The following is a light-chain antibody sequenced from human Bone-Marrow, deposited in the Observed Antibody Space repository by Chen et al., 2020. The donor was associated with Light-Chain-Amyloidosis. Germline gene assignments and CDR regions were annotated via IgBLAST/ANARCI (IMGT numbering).Light chain of an antibody. CDR2: QVS. CDR1: RNDVGNYNL. V-gene: IGLV2-23*02. J-gene: IGLJ2*01. CDR3: CSYAGTTTSWI. Sequence: QSALTQPASVSGSPGQSITISCTGSRNDVGNYNLVSWYKQHPGKAPTPIIYQVSERPSGASHRFSGSKSGYTASLTISGLQPDDAADYYCCSYAGTTTSWIFGGGTKLTVL.